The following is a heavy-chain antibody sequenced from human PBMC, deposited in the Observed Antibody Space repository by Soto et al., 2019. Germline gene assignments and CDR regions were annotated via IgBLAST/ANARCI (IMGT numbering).Heavy chain of an antibody. CDR1: GDSVNTYY. CDR2: IYYSGST. V-gene: IGHV4-59*02. D-gene: IGHD2-2*01. J-gene: IGHJ6*02. CDR3: ARGQGQYQSMDV. Sequence: QVQLQESGPGLVKASENLSLTCTVSGDSVNTYYWSWIRQPPGEGLEWIGYIYYSGSTNYNPSLMNRVDMSVDTSKNQFCVTVSSVTAADTDVYYCARGQGQYQSMDVGGQGTTVTVSS.